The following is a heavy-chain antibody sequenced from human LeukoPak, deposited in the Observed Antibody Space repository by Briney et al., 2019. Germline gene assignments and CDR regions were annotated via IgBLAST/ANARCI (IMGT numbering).Heavy chain of an antibody. V-gene: IGHV4-59*01. D-gene: IGHD6-19*01. CDR3: ARGTLGGYSSGWPFLDY. J-gene: IGHJ4*02. CDR1: GGSITSDY. Sequence: SETLSLTCTVSGGSITSDYWTWIRQSPGKGLEWMGYFYYTGSTQHSPALKSRVSISGDTSKNQFLPRLTSLTAADTAVYFCARGTLGGYSSGWPFLDYWGQGTLVTVSS. CDR2: FYYTGST.